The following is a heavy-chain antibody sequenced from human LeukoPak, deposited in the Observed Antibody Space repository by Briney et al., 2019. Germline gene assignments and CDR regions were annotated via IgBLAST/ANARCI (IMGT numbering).Heavy chain of an antibody. V-gene: IGHV6-1*01. CDR3: ARDTANYYDRTYYMDV. J-gene: IGHJ6*03. CDR1: GDSVSSNSAA. CDR2: TYYRSKWYN. Sequence: QTLSLTCAISGDSVSSNSAAWNWIRQSPSRGLEWLGRTYYRSKWYNDYAVSVKSRITINPDTSKNQFSLQLNSVTAADTAVYYCARDTANYYDRTYYMDVWGKGTTVTISS. D-gene: IGHD3-22*01.